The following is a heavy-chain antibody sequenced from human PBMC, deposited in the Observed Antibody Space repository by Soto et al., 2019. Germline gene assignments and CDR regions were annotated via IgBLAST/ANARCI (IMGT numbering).Heavy chain of an antibody. CDR1: GFTFSSYA. CDR3: AKDQGATYYYYGMDV. Sequence: EVHLLESGGGLVQPGGSLRLSCVASGFTFSSYAMSWVRQAPGKGLECVSTISGSGGSTNYADSVKGRFTISRDNSKNTLYLQMNSLGAEDTAVYYCAKDQGATYYYYGMDVWGQGTTVTVSS. V-gene: IGHV3-23*01. CDR2: ISGSGGST. J-gene: IGHJ6*02.